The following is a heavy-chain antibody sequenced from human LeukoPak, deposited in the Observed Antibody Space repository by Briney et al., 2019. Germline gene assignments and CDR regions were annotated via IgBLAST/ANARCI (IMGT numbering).Heavy chain of an antibody. CDR1: GDSINSLDL. J-gene: IGHJ4*02. CDR2: MYLSGTT. CDR3: AGLVGRYSSGLYYYYFDY. V-gene: IGHV4-4*02. Sequence: PSWTLSLTCTVSGDSINSLDLWSWVRQPPGKGLEWIGEMYLSGTTHSNPSVKSRVTISIDKSKNQFFLNLSSVTAADTAVYYCAGLVGRYSSGLYYYYFDYWGQGTLVTVSS. D-gene: IGHD3-22*01.